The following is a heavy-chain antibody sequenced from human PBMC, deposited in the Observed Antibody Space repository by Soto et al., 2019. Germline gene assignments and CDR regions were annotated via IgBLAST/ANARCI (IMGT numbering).Heavy chain of an antibody. Sequence: LSLSCAASGFTFSDYSINWVRQAPGRGLEWISYIISSASFTSYADSVKGRFTISRDNARNSVYLQMNGLRDDDTAVYYCVRDMSWAIFDWGRGTLVTVSS. CDR1: GFTFSDYS. J-gene: IGHJ4*02. V-gene: IGHV3-48*02. D-gene: IGHD3-3*01. CDR3: VRDMSWAIFD. CDR2: IISSASFT.